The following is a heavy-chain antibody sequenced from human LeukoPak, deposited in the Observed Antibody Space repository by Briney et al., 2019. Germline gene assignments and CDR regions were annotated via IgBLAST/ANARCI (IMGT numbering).Heavy chain of an antibody. J-gene: IGHJ3*02. Sequence: PGRSLRLSCAASGFTVSDNFMAWVRQAPGKGLEWVSLIYSGGDTYYADSVKGRFTISRDTSKNTLYLDMNSLRAEDTAVYYCARHGGTRIFPIWGQGTVVTVSS. V-gene: IGHV3-53*01. CDR1: GFTVSDNF. CDR3: ARHGGTRIFPI. D-gene: IGHD2-15*01. CDR2: IYSGGDT.